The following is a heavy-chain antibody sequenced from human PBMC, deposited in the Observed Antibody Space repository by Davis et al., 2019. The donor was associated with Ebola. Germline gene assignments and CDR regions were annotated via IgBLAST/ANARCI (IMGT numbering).Heavy chain of an antibody. J-gene: IGHJ6*02. CDR1: GYSFTSYW. D-gene: IGHD3-22*01. V-gene: IGHV5-51*01. CDR2: IYPGDSDT. Sequence: KVSCKGSGYSFTSYWIGWVRQMPGKGLEWMGIIYPGDSDTRYSPSFQGQVTISADKSISTAYLQWSSLTASDTAMYYCARHRRRDYYDSSGYYPHYYYSGMDVWGQGTTVTVSS. CDR3: ARHRRRDYYDSSGYYPHYYYSGMDV.